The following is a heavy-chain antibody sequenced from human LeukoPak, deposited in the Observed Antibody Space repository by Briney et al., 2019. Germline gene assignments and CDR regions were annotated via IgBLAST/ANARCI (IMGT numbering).Heavy chain of an antibody. CDR1: GFPFSSYW. Sequence: GGSLRLSCVASGFPFSSYWMTWVRQAPGKGLEWVANIKQDGSKKSYVDSVKGRFTISRDNAKNSLYLQMDSLRGEDTAVYYCAKDFRIGYSAHFDYWGQGALVTVSS. CDR3: AKDFRIGYSAHFDY. J-gene: IGHJ4*02. CDR2: IKQDGSKK. V-gene: IGHV3-7*03. D-gene: IGHD2-21*01.